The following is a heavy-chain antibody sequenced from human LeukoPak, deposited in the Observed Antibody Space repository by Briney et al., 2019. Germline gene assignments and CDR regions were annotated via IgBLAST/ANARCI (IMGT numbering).Heavy chain of an antibody. CDR1: SGTFSNYY. CDR2: IYNGGRT. V-gene: IGHV4-4*09. J-gene: IGHJ4*02. D-gene: IGHD1-26*01. CDR3: ARHSGSYGRFDY. Sequence: SETLSLTSTVSSGTFSNYYWICIRQTPGKVMESIGDIYNGGRTYYHPSLNSGVTITVDTCNNQFSLQLTSWTAAIPVVNYFARHSGSYGRFDYWGEGALVTV.